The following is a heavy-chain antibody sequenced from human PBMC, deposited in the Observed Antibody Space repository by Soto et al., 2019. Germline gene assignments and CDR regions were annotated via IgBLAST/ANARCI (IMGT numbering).Heavy chain of an antibody. V-gene: IGHV3-74*01. CDR2: INSDGSST. CDR3: VRDKWPQNEYGFDI. CDR1: GFTVSSYW. Sequence: GGSLRLSCASSGFTVSSYWMHWVRQAPGKGLVWVSRINSDGSSTTYADSVKGRFTISRDNANNALYLQMNNLRADDTAVYYCVRDKWPQNEYGFDIWGQGTMVTGSS. J-gene: IGHJ3*02. D-gene: IGHD1-1*01.